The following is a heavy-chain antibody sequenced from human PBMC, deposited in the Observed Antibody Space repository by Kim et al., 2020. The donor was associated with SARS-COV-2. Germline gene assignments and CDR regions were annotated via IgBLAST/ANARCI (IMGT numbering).Heavy chain of an antibody. CDR1: GGSISSSSYY. CDR3: ARPLNGGGSGGYVGWF. D-gene: IGHD3-10*01. J-gene: IGHJ5*01. CDR2: IYYSGST. V-gene: IGHV4-39*01. Sequence: SETLSLTCTVSGGSISSSSYYWGWIRQPPGKGLEWIGSIYYSGSTYYNPSLKSRVTISVDTATNKLSLKPSSVTAADTAVYYCARPLNGGGSGGYVGWF.